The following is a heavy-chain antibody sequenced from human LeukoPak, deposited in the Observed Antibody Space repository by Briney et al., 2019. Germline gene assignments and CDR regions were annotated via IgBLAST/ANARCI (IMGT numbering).Heavy chain of an antibody. D-gene: IGHD2-2*01. CDR3: ARANFLYCSSTTCLLDY. Sequence: ASVKVSCKASGYTFTDYYMHWVRQAPGQGFEWMGWINPNDGDTHYAQKFQGRVTMTMDTSISTAHMEVSRLRSDHTAVYYCARANFLYCSSTTCLLDYWGQGTLVTVSS. J-gene: IGHJ4*02. CDR2: INPNDGDT. V-gene: IGHV1-2*02. CDR1: GYTFTDYY.